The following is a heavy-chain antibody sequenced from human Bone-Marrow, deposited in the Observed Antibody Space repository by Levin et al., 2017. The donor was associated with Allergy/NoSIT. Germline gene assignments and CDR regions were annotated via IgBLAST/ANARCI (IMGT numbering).Heavy chain of an antibody. D-gene: IGHD3-10*01. CDR2: IYYSGST. CDR1: GGSISSGGYY. V-gene: IGHV4-31*03. J-gene: IGHJ3*02. Sequence: SETLSLTCTVSGGSISSGGYYWSWIRQHPGKGLEWIGYIYYSGSTYYNPSLKSRVTISVDTSKNQFSLKLSSVTAADTAVYYCARESRSLWFGDQGNAFDIWGQGTMVTVSS. CDR3: ARESRSLWFGDQGNAFDI.